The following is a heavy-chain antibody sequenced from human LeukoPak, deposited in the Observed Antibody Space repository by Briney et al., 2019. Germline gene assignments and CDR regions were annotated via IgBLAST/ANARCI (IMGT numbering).Heavy chain of an antibody. CDR1: GFTFSNYA. D-gene: IGHD1-14*01. Sequence: QTGGSLRLSCAASGFTFSNYAMIWVRQAPGKGLECVSTINGEMNFKYYADSVKGRFTISRDNSKNTLYLHMSNVRPEDTGTYYCARNEAGYHYHIGVWGEGTTVTVSS. V-gene: IGHV3-23*01. J-gene: IGHJ6*03. CDR2: INGEMNFK. CDR3: ARNEAGYHYHIGV.